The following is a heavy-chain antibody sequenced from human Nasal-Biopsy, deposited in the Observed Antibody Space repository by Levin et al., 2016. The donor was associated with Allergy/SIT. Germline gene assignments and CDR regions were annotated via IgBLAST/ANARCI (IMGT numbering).Heavy chain of an antibody. CDR1: GYTFTDYY. J-gene: IGHJ6*02. V-gene: IGHV1-2*02. CDR3: ARDRVEAIGTVIDYYYYAMDV. CDR2: INPNSGDT. Sequence: ASVKVSCKASGYTFTDYYIYWVRQAPGQGLEWMGWINPNSGDTHSAQKFQGRVTMARDTSISTVYMELSGLRSDDTGVYYCARDRVEAIGTVIDYYYYAMDVWGPGTTVTVSS. D-gene: IGHD2-8*02.